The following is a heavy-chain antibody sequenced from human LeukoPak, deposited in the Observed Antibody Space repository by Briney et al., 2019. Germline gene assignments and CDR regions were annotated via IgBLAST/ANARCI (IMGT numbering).Heavy chain of an antibody. D-gene: IGHD5-18*01. Sequence: PSETLSLTCTVSGYSISSGYYWGWIRQPPGKGLEWIGSIYHSGSTYYNPSLKSRVTISVDTSKNQFSLKLSSVTAADTAVYYCASNSGYSYGLDYWGQGTLVTVSS. CDR1: GYSISSGYY. V-gene: IGHV4-38-2*02. CDR3: ASNSGYSYGLDY. CDR2: IYHSGST. J-gene: IGHJ4*02.